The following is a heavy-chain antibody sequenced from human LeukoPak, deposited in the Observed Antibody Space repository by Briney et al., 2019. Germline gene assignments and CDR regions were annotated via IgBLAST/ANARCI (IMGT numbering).Heavy chain of an antibody. J-gene: IGHJ4*02. CDR3: AIPVAGPTFDY. D-gene: IGHD6-13*01. CDR1: GFTVSSNY. V-gene: IGHV3-66*04. Sequence: GGSLRLSCAASGFTVSSNYMSWVRQAPGKGLEWVSVIYSGGSTYYADSVKGRFTISRDNSKNTLYLQMNSLRAEDTAVYYCAIPVAGPTFDYWGQGTLVTVSS. CDR2: IYSGGST.